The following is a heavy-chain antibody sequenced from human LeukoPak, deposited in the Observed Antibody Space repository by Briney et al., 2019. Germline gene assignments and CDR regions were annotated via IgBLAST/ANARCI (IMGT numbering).Heavy chain of an antibody. D-gene: IGHD5-18*01. V-gene: IGHV3-20*01. Sequence: PGGSLRLSCAASGFTFDDYGMSWVRQAPGKGLEWVSGINWNGGSTGYADSVRGRFTISRDNAKNSLYLQMNSLRAEDTALYHCARKTRPCTGRGCGYSYGYAYDYWGQGTLVTVSS. J-gene: IGHJ4*02. CDR1: GFTFDDYG. CDR3: ARKTRPCTGRGCGYSYGYAYDY. CDR2: INWNGGST.